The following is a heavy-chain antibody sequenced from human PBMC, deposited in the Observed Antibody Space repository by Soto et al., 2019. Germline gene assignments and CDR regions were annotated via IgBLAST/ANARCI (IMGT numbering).Heavy chain of an antibody. J-gene: IGHJ6*02. CDR1: GYTFTSYG. V-gene: IGHV1-18*01. CDR2: ISAYNGNT. CDR3: AREGGSPHDGLYYYYYYGMDV. D-gene: IGHD3-10*01. Sequence: QVQLVQSGAEVKKPGASVKVSCKASGYTFTSYGISWVRQAPGQGLEWMGWISAYNGNTNYAQKLQGRVTMTTDTSTSTAYMELRSLRSDDTAVYYCAREGGSPHDGLYYYYYYGMDVWGQGTTVTVSS.